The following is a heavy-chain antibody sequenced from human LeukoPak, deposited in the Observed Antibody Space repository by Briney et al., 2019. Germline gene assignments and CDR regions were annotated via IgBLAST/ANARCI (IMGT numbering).Heavy chain of an antibody. V-gene: IGHV3-30*03. CDR3: ARDLLYCSGGSCYSRGYFDY. Sequence: GGSLRLSCAGPGFIFSDYTMHWVRQAPGKGLEWMALISYDRDITHYADSVKGRFTISRDNAKNSLYLQMNSLRAEDTAVYYCARDLLYCSGGSCYSRGYFDYWGQGTLVTVSS. CDR2: ISYDRDIT. J-gene: IGHJ4*02. D-gene: IGHD2-15*01. CDR1: GFIFSDYT.